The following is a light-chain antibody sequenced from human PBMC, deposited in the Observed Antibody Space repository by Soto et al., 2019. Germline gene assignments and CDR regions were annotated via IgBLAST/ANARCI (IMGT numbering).Light chain of an antibody. CDR1: QFVSTR. CDR2: DAY. J-gene: IGKJ1*01. CDR3: QEDFQWPPGM. Sequence: EIVVTQSPASLSASPGESVTLTCRASQFVSTRLAWYQQRPGQVPRLLIYDAYTRARGISARFSGSVSGTEFTLTISSLQSEDFALYYCQEDFQWPPGMFGTGTTVDIK. V-gene: IGKV3-15*01.